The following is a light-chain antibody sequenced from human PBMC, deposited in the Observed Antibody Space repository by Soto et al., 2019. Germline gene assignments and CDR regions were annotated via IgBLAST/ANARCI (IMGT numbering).Light chain of an antibody. J-gene: IGKJ1*01. CDR3: QQSYSTPTWT. V-gene: IGKV1-5*01. Sequence: DIQMTQSPSSLSASVGDRVTITCRASQSINHWLAWYQQKPGKAPKFLIYDASTLRNGVPSRFSGRGSGTEFTLTISSLQPDDFATYYCQQSYSTPTWTVGQGTKVDIK. CDR2: DAS. CDR1: QSINHW.